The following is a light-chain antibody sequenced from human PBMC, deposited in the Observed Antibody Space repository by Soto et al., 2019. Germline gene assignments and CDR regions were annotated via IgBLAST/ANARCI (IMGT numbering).Light chain of an antibody. V-gene: IGKV3-20*01. J-gene: IGKJ1*01. Sequence: EIVLTQSPGTLSLSPGERATLSCRASQSVTSNFLGCYQQKPGQAPRLLIYGASFRATGIPDRFSGSGSGTDFTLTISRLEPEDFAVYYCQQYGSLPRTFGQGTKVEIK. CDR2: GAS. CDR3: QQYGSLPRT. CDR1: QSVTSNF.